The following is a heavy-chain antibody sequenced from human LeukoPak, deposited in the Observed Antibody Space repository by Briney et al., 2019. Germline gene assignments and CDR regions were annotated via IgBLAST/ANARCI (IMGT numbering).Heavy chain of an antibody. V-gene: IGHV4-61*05. Sequence: SETLSLTCTVSGGSVSTSDYYWGWIRQNPGKGLEWSRYIFHNGKTNYNPSLKGRVTISIDTSNNQFSLRLPSVTAADTAVYYCARIFDSWGQGTLVTVSS. J-gene: IGHJ4*02. CDR2: IFHNGKT. CDR3: ARIFDS. CDR1: GGSVSTSDYY.